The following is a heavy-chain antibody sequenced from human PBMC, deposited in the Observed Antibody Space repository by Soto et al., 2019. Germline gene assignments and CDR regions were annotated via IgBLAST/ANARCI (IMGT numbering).Heavy chain of an antibody. CDR1: GFGFNGYD. V-gene: IGHV3-13*01. Sequence: EVQLVESGGGLVQPGGSLRLSCAASGFGFNGYDMHWVRQAPGKNLEWVAAISTAGDTYYLGSVKGRFTISREDAKNSLSLRMNSLRVGDTAVYYYARGGDRFDGMDVWGQGTTVTVSS. CDR2: ISTAGDT. CDR3: ARGGDRFDGMDV. D-gene: IGHD3-16*01. J-gene: IGHJ6*02.